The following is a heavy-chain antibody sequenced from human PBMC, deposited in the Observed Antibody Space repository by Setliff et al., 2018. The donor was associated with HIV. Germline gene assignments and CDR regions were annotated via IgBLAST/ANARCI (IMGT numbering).Heavy chain of an antibody. CDR2: INPNSGAT. V-gene: IGHV1-2*02. D-gene: IGHD1-26*01. CDR3: ARDTVRATFSDY. Sequence: ASVKVSCKASGYTFTGYHMHWVRQAPGQGLEWMGWINPNSGATNYAQKFQGRVTMTRDTSISTAYMELSSLRYDDTAVYYCARDTVRATFSDYWGQGALVTVSS. CDR1: GYTFTGYH. J-gene: IGHJ4*02.